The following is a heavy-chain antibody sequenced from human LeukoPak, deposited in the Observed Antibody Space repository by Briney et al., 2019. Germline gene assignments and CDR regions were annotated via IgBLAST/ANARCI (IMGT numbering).Heavy chain of an antibody. D-gene: IGHD2-2*01. CDR1: GFTFSNYW. CDR2: IKQDGTEK. J-gene: IGHJ3*02. Sequence: GGSLRLSCVASGFTFSNYWMSWVRQAPGKGVEWVANIKQDGTEKYYMDSVKGRLTISRDNAKNSLYLQLNSLRAEDTAVYYCARDDYCITTSCPGALDIWGQGTMVTVSS. V-gene: IGHV3-7*01. CDR3: ARDDYCITTSCPGALDI.